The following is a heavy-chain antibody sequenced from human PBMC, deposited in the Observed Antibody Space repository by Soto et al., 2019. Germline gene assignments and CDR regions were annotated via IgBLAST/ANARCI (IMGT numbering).Heavy chain of an antibody. V-gene: IGHV1-3*01. J-gene: IGHJ4*02. D-gene: IGHD3-22*01. CDR3: ARAPYYYDSSGYYKFGY. CDR1: GYTFTSYA. CDR2: INAGNGNT. Sequence: QVQLVQSGAEVKKPGASVKVSCKASGYTFTSYAMHWVRQAPGQRLEWMGWINAGNGNTKYSQKFQGRVTITRDTSASTAYMELSSLRSEDTAVYYCARAPYYYDSSGYYKFGYWGQGTLVTVSS.